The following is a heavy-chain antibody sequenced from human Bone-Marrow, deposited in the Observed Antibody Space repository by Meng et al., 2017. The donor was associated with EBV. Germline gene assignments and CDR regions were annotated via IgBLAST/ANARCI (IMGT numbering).Heavy chain of an antibody. D-gene: IGHD3-10*01. CDR1: GVSVNSGTYH. Sequence: QAQLQESGPGLVKPSEPLSLTCVVSGVSVNSGTYHWSWIRQSPGKGLEWIGYIYDTGTTIYNPSLNSRVTILLETSKNQFSLRLHSVTTADTAVYYCAKSRSSTPGIVDDWGQGTLVTVSS. J-gene: IGHJ4*02. CDR2: IYDTGTT. V-gene: IGHV4-61*01. CDR3: AKSRSSTPGIVDD.